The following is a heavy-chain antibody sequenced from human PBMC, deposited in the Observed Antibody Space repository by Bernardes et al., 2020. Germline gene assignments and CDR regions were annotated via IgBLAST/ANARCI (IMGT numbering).Heavy chain of an antibody. J-gene: IGHJ2*01. V-gene: IGHV4-59*01. CDR1: GGSFSSCY. CDR3: ARNLRGDWYFDL. CDR2: IYYSGST. Sequence: SETLSLTCTFSGGSFSSCYWNWMRRPPGKGLEWIGYIYYSGSTNYNPSHKSRVTISLDTFKNQFYLKLNSLTAEDTAVYYGARNLRGDWYFDLWGRGTLVTVS.